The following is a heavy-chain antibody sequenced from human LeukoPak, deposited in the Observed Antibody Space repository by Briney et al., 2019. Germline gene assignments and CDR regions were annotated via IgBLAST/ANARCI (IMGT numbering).Heavy chain of an antibody. J-gene: IGHJ4*02. Sequence: GGSLRLSCAASGFTFSSYGMHWVRQAPGKGLEWVAVIWYDGSNKYYADSVKGRFTISRDNSKNTLFLQMHSLRAEDTAVYYCAALPTGYQNFDYWGQGTLVTVSS. CDR3: AALPTGYQNFDY. CDR1: GFTFSSYG. V-gene: IGHV3-33*01. D-gene: IGHD3-9*01. CDR2: IWYDGSNK.